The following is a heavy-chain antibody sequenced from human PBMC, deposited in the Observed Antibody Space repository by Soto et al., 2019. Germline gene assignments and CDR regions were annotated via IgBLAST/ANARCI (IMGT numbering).Heavy chain of an antibody. Sequence: LRLSCSASGFTFSSYAMHWVRQAPGKGLEYVSAISSNGGSTYYADSVKGRFTISRDNSKNTLYLQMSSLRAEDTAVYYCVTSRTGTSPFRFYFGMGGWGQGATVTGFS. CDR1: GFTFSSYA. D-gene: IGHD1-7*01. CDR2: ISSNGGST. V-gene: IGHV3-64D*06. J-gene: IGHJ6*02. CDR3: VTSRTGTSPFRFYFGMGG.